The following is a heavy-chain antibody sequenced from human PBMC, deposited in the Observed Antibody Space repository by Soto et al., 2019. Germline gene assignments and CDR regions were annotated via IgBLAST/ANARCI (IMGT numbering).Heavy chain of an antibody. Sequence: GSLRLSCAASGFTFNHYAMSWVRHAPGKGLEWVSIIIANGGTFYADSVKGRFTISRDNSKNTVYLQMGSLRVEDTAIYYCAKDYTVAADPSSVILFDYWGQGALVTVSS. V-gene: IGHV3-23*01. J-gene: IGHJ4*02. CDR2: IIANGGT. CDR3: AKDYTVAADPSSVILFDY. CDR1: GFTFNHYA. D-gene: IGHD2-15*01.